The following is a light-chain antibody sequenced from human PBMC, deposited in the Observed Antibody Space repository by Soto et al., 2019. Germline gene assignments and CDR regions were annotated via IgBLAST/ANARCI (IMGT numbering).Light chain of an antibody. J-gene: IGLJ1*01. CDR1: SSEVGCYNY. CDR3: SSYTSSSTLGV. CDR2: DVS. V-gene: IGLV2-14*01. Sequence: QSVLTQPASVSGSPGQSITISCTGTSSEVGCYNYVSWYQQHPGKAPKLMIYDVSNRPSGVSNRFSGSKSGNTASLTISGLQAEDEADYYCSSYTSSSTLGVFGTGTKVTVL.